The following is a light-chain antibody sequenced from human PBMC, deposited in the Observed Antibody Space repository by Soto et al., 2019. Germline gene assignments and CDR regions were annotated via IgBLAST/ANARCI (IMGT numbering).Light chain of an antibody. V-gene: IGKV3D-7*01. CDR2: GAS. J-gene: IGKJ1*01. CDR1: QSVTSNY. Sequence: IGLTHPPCNLCGYPDNSATLSYRASQSVTSNYLAWYQQKPGQAPRLLIFGASIRDTGIPDRFSGSGSGTDFTLTICSLQSEDIAVYYCQQYYKLSRLGQGSKVDIK. CDR3: QQYYKLSR.